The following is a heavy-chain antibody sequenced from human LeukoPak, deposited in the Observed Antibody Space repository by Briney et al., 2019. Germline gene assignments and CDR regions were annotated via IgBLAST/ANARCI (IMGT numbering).Heavy chain of an antibody. Sequence: GASVKVSCKASGSTFTGYYMHWGRQAPGQGLGRMGWINPNSGGTNYAQKFQGRVTMTSDTSISTAYMERSRLRSDDTAVYYCARGDIAARPPGYWGQGTLVTVSS. CDR2: INPNSGGT. D-gene: IGHD6-6*01. CDR1: GSTFTGYY. V-gene: IGHV1-2*02. CDR3: ARGDIAARPPGY. J-gene: IGHJ4*02.